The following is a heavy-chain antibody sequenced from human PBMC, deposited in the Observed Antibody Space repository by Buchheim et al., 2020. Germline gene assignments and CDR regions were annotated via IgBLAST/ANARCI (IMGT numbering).Heavy chain of an antibody. V-gene: IGHV4-39*01. CDR1: GGTISSSSYY. CDR3: ARVQTQYFDFWSGLNWCDP. CDR2: IYYSGST. J-gene: IGHJ5*02. D-gene: IGHD3-3*01. Sequence: QLQLQESGPGLVKPSETLSLTCTVSGGTISSSSYYWGWIRQPPGKGLEWIGSIYYSGSTHYNTSLKSRVTISVDTSKNQFSLKLSSVTAADTAVYYWARVQTQYFDFWSGLNWCDPWGQGTL.